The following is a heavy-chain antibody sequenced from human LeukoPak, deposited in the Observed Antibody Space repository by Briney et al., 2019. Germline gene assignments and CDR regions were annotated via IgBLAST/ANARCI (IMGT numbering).Heavy chain of an antibody. CDR1: GGTFSSYA. V-gene: IGHV1-69*05. J-gene: IGHJ5*02. D-gene: IGHD2-8*01. CDR2: IIPIFGTA. Sequence: SVKVSCKASGGTFSSYAISWVRQAPGQGLEWMGRIIPIFGTANYAQKFQGRVTITTDESTSTAYMELSSLRSEDTAVYYCARDGVYCTNGVCLILEYNWFDPWGQGTLVTVSS. CDR3: ARDGVYCTNGVCLILEYNWFDP.